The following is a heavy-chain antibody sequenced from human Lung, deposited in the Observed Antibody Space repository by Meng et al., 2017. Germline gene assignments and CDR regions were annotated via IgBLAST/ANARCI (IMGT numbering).Heavy chain of an antibody. CDR3: ARGGWYSSSSRVDY. Sequence: LGECGGVGVQRGRSVRLSVAAFGFTFSRSSMHWVRQAPGKGLEWVAVIWYEGSNKYYADSVKGRFTISKDNSKNTLYLQMNSLRAEDTAVYYCARGGWYSSSSRVDYWGQGTLVTVSS. V-gene: IGHV3-33*01. D-gene: IGHD6-13*01. CDR1: GFTFSRSS. CDR2: IWYEGSNK. J-gene: IGHJ4*02.